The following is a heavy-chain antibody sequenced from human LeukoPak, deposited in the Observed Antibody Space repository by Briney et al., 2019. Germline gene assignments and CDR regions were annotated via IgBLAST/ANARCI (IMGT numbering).Heavy chain of an antibody. V-gene: IGHV4-59*01. J-gene: IGHJ6*03. CDR3: ARVLTTGTTNYYYYMDV. CDR1: GNSISSYY. D-gene: IGHD1-1*01. CDR2: IYYSGST. Sequence: PSETLSLTCTVSGNSISSYYWSWIRQPPGKGLEWIGYIYYSGSTNYNPSLKSRVTISLDTSKNHFSLKLSSVTAADTAVYYCARVLTTGTTNYYYYMDVWGKGTTVTVSS.